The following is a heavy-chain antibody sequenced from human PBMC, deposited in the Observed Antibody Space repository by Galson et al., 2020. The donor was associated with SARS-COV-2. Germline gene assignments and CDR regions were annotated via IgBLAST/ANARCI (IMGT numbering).Heavy chain of an antibody. Sequence: ASVTVSCKASGYTFTSYDINWVRQAPGPGLEWTGWMNPNRGNTGHAQKFQGRVTMYRNTSISPAYMQLSSLRSEDPAVYYCAKDDSPTWFGKLLERGGREVCVQGTTGAVSS. J-gene: IGHJ6*01. V-gene: IGHV1-8*01. CDR1: GYTFTSYD. CDR2: MNPNRGNT. D-gene: IGHD3-10*01. CDR3: AKDDSPTWFGKLLERGGREV.